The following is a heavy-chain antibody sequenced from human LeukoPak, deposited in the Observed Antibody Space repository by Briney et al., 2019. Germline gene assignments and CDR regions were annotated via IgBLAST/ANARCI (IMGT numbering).Heavy chain of an antibody. CDR3: AKAPRVGGVPLDY. Sequence: GGSLRLSCAASGFTFSSYPMTWVRQAPGKGLEWVSSISDSGGGTYYADSVKGRFTISRDNFKNTLYLQMNSLRAEDTAVYYCAKAPRVGGVPLDYWGQGTVVTVSS. CDR1: GFTFSSYP. CDR2: ISDSGGGT. V-gene: IGHV3-23*01. J-gene: IGHJ4*02. D-gene: IGHD3-16*01.